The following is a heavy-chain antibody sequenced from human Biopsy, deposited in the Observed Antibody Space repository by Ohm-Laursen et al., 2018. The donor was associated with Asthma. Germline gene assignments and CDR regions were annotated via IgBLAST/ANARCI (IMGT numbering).Heavy chain of an antibody. V-gene: IGHV3-21*01. J-gene: IGHJ6*02. Sequence: GSLRLSCAASGFTFNYYSINWVRQAPGKGLEWVASISSGTTYIYYADSVKGRFTISRDNGKNSLFLQMSSLRAEDTAVYYCARDSGGDWSCGDRRCDYYYTYAMDVWGQGTTVTVSS. CDR3: ARDSGGDWSCGDRRCDYYYTYAMDV. CDR2: ISSGTTYI. CDR1: GFTFNYYS. D-gene: IGHD5-12*01.